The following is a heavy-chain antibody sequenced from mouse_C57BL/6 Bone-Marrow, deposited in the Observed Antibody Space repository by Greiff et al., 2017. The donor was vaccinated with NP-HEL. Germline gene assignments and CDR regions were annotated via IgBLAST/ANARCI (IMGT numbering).Heavy chain of an antibody. CDR2: IRNKANGYTT. CDR3: ASRYYYGSKDWYFDV. V-gene: IGHV7-3*01. CDR1: GFTFTDYY. D-gene: IGHD1-1*01. Sequence: EVKLMESGGGLVQPGGSLSLSCAASGFTFTDYYMSWVRQPPGKALEWLGFIRNKANGYTTEYSASVKGRFTISRDNSQSILYLQMNALRAKDSATYYCASRYYYGSKDWYFDVWGTGTTVTVSS. J-gene: IGHJ1*03.